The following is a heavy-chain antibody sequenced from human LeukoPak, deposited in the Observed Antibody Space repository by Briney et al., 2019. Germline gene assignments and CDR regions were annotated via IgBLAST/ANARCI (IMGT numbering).Heavy chain of an antibody. J-gene: IGHJ4*02. CDR1: GYTFTSYD. Sequence: ASVKVSCKASGYTFTSYDITGVRQAPGQGLEWMGWISRNNVNTNYAQKLQGRVTLTTDTSTSTAYMELRSLRSDDTAVYYCVRGGSSSGYDYWGQGTLVTVSS. V-gene: IGHV1-18*01. CDR3: VRGGSSSGYDY. D-gene: IGHD3-22*01. CDR2: ISRNNVNT.